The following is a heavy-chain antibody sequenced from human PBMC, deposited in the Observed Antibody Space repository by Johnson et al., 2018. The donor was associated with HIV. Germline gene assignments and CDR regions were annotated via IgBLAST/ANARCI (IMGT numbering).Heavy chain of an antibody. J-gene: IGHJ3*02. V-gene: IGHV3-13*01. D-gene: IGHD3-16*01. CDR1: GFTFSSYD. CDR2: IGTAGDT. CDR3: AREYDLDTRPVAFEI. Sequence: VQLVESGGGLVQPGGSLRLSCAASGFTFSSYDMHWVRQATGKGLEWVSAIGTAGDTYYPGSVKGRFTISRENAKNSLYLQMNSLRAGDSAVYYCAREYDLDTRPVAFEIWGQGTMVTVSS.